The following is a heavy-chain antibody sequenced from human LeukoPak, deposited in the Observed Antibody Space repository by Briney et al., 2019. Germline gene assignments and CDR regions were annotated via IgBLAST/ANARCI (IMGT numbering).Heavy chain of an antibody. Sequence: GGSLRLSCAASGFTVSSNYMSWVRQAPGKGLVWVSRINTDGSSTSYADSVKGRFTISRDNAKNTLYLQMNSLRAEDTAVYYCVRDLSPSWFDPWGQGTLVTVSS. CDR3: VRDLSPSWFDP. CDR2: INTDGSST. V-gene: IGHV3-74*01. CDR1: GFTVSSNY. D-gene: IGHD2/OR15-2a*01. J-gene: IGHJ5*02.